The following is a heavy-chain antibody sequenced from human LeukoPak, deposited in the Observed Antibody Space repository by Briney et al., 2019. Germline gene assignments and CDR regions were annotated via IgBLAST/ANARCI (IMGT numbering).Heavy chain of an antibody. CDR3: AKAYHDSGCLIDY. V-gene: IGHV3-23*01. CDR2: IRNNGATT. J-gene: IGHJ4*02. CDR1: GITFSSHA. D-gene: IGHD6-19*01. Sequence: GGSLRLSCAASGITFSSHAMTCVRQAPGKGLEWVASIRNNGATTDYADSVKGRFTISRDNSKSTLYLQVNSLRAEDTAVYYCAKAYHDSGCLIDYWGQGTLVTVSS.